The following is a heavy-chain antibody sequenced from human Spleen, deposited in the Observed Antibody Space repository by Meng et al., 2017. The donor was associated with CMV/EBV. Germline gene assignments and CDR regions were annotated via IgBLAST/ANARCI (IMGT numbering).Heavy chain of an antibody. CDR3: SRELYNWNYVAH. Sequence: SETLSLTCTVSGGSFDRSSYYWGWIRQSPGKGLEWLGSIYYIGTTYYNPSLKSPVTISVDTSKNQFSLKLSSVTAADTAVYYSSRELYNWNYVAHWGQGTLVTVSS. D-gene: IGHD1-7*01. CDR2: IYYIGTT. J-gene: IGHJ4*02. CDR1: GGSFDRSSYY. V-gene: IGHV4-39*07.